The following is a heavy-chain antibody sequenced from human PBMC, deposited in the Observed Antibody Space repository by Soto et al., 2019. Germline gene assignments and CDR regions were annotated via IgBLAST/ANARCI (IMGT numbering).Heavy chain of an antibody. V-gene: IGHV3-23*03. CDR1: GFTFSDYT. CDR2: ILSDHNT. Sequence: EVQLLESGGGLVQPGGSLTLSCAASGFTFSDYTMSWVRQATGKVLECVSVILSDHNTYYADSVRGRCTISRDNSKNTLYLEMNSLRAEDTAVYYCARRTSGYFGYWGQGTLVTVSS. D-gene: IGHD6-19*01. CDR3: ARRTSGYFGY. J-gene: IGHJ4*02.